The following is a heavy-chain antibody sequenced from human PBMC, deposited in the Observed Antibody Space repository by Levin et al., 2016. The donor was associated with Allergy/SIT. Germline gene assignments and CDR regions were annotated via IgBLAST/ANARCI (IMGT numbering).Heavy chain of an antibody. J-gene: IGHJ5*02. CDR3: ARGSYCSSTSCYTPRWGFDP. CDR2: IYHSGST. Sequence: WIRQPPGKGLEWIGYIYHSGSTYYNPSLKSRVTISVDKSKNQFSLKLSSVTAADTAVYYCARGSYCSSTSCYTPRWGFDPWGQGTLVTVSS. V-gene: IGHV4-30-2*01. D-gene: IGHD2-2*02.